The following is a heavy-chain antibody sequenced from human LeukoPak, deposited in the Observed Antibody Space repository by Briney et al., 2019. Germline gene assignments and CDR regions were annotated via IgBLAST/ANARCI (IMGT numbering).Heavy chain of an antibody. J-gene: IGHJ4*02. D-gene: IGHD6-13*01. CDR1: GFTFSSYS. CDR3: ARGGRYSSSWFDY. CDR2: ISSGSSYI. Sequence: GGSLRLSCAASGFTFSSYSMNWVRQAPGKGLEWVSSISSGSSYIYYADSVKGRFTISRDNAKNSLYLQMNSLRAEDTAVYYCARGGRYSSSWFDYWGQGTLVTVSS. V-gene: IGHV3-21*01.